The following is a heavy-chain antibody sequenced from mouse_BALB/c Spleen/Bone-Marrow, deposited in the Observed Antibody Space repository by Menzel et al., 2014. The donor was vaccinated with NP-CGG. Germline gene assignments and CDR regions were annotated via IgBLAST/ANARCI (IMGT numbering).Heavy chain of an antibody. D-gene: IGHD2-10*02. CDR1: GFTFSNYW. V-gene: IGHV6-6*02. J-gene: IGHJ2*01. Sequence: DVMLVESGGGLVQPGGSMKLSCVASGFTFSNYWMNWVRQSPEKGLEWVAEIRLKSNNYATHYAESVKGRFTISREDSKSSVYLQMNNLRAEDTGIYYCTRRGYGNDYWGQGTTLTVSS. CDR2: IRLKSNNYAT. CDR3: TRRGYGNDY.